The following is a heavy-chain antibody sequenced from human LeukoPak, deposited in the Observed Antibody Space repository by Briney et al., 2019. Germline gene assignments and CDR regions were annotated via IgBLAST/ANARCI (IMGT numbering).Heavy chain of an antibody. CDR2: INPNNGGT. Sequence: ASVKVSCKASGYTFTGYYIHWVRQAPGQGLEWMGRINPNNGGTNYAQKFQGRVTMTRDMSMSTAYMELSRLRSVDTAVYYCAGEDNSSGHRPFDIWGQGTTVTVSS. CDR1: GYTFTGYY. J-gene: IGHJ3*02. D-gene: IGHD3-22*01. CDR3: AGEDNSSGHRPFDI. V-gene: IGHV1-2*06.